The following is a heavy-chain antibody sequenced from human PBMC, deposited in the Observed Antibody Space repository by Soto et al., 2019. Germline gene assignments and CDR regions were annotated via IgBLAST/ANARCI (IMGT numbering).Heavy chain of an antibody. CDR2: ISASGGST. CDR1: GFTFNTYA. J-gene: IGHJ4*02. CDR3: ATPIGKGHCRGGSCYAGGDY. Sequence: VQLLESGGGLVQPGGSLRLSCAASGFTFNTYAMTWVRQAPGKGLEWVSRISASGGSTNYAGSVKGRLTISKDNYKKIVYLQMNSLNPEDTAVYYGATPIGKGHCRGGSCYAGGDYWGQGTLVTVSS. D-gene: IGHD2-15*01. V-gene: IGHV3-23*01.